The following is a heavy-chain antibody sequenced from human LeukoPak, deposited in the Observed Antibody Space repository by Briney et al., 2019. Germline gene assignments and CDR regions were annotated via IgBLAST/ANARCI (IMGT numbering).Heavy chain of an antibody. Sequence: SKTLSLTCTVSGGSISSSSYYWGWIRQPPGKGLEWIGSIYYSGSTYYNPSLKSRVTISVDTSQNQFSLKLSSVTAAHTAVYYCAADYGDNWYFDLWGRGTLVTVSS. CDR2: IYYSGST. CDR1: GGSISSSSYY. J-gene: IGHJ2*01. V-gene: IGHV4-39*07. D-gene: IGHD4-17*01. CDR3: AADYGDNWYFDL.